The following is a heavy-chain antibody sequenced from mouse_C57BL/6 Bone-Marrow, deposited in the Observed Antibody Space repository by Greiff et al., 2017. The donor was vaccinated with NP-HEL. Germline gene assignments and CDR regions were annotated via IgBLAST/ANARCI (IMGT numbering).Heavy chain of an antibody. Sequence: EVQLQQSGPGLVKPSQSLSLTCSVTGYSITSGYYWNWLRQFPGNKLEWMGYISYDGSNNYNPSLKNRISITRDTSKNQFFLKLNSVTTEDTATYYCARGLLFDYWGQGTTLTVSS. V-gene: IGHV3-6*01. D-gene: IGHD1-1*01. CDR1: GYSITSGYY. J-gene: IGHJ2*01. CDR2: ISYDGSN. CDR3: ARGLLFDY.